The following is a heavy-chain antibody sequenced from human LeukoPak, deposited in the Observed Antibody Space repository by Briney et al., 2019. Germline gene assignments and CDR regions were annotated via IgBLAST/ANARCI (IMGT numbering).Heavy chain of an antibody. V-gene: IGHV3-23*01. Sequence: GGSLRLSCAASGFTFSSYAMSWVRQAPGKGLEWVSAISGRGGSTYYADSVKGRFTISRDNSKNTLYLQMNSLRAEDTAVYYCAKRPEIVAAAGKGDYWGQGTLVTVSS. CDR2: ISGRGGST. D-gene: IGHD6-13*01. J-gene: IGHJ4*02. CDR3: AKRPEIVAAAGKGDY. CDR1: GFTFSSYA.